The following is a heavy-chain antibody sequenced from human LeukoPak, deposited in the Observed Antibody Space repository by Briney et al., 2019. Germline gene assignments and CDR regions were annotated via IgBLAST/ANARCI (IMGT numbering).Heavy chain of an antibody. Sequence: SETLSLTCSVSGGSISSNTYYWGWLRQPPGKGLEWIGSIYYSGSTYYNPSLKSRVTISIDTSKNQFSLTLNSVTAADTAVYYCAGNKVVGATGFGTELGSFDIWGQGTKV. J-gene: IGHJ3*02. CDR2: IYYSGST. CDR1: GGSISSNTYY. D-gene: IGHD1-26*01. V-gene: IGHV4-39*07. CDR3: AGNKVVGATGFGTELGSFDI.